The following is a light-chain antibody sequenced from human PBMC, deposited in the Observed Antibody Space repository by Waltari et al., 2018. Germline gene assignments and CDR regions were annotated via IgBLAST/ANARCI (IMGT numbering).Light chain of an antibody. J-gene: IGKJ1*01. CDR2: GAY. Sequence: IVLTQSPGTLSLSPGARATLSCRASQSVNTYLAWYQQQPGQAPRLLIYGAYTRAAGIPDRFSGSGSGTDFSLTISRLEAEDFAVYYCQHHVRLPATFGQGTKVEIK. CDR1: QSVNTY. V-gene: IGKV3-20*01. CDR3: QHHVRLPAT.